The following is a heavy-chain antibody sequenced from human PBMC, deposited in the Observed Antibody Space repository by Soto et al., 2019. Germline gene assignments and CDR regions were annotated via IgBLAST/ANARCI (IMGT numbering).Heavy chain of an antibody. V-gene: IGHV4-31*03. CDR2: IYHSGST. Sequence: QVQLQESGPGLVKPSQTLSLTCTVSGDSISRGGYYWNWLRQHPRKGLEWIGYIYHSGSTIYNPSLTSRVTISVDTSKHRLSMELRNVTAADPAVYYCASDGAGAYGLGWFDPWGQGILVTVSS. CDR1: GDSISRGGYY. CDR3: ASDGAGAYGLGWFDP. J-gene: IGHJ5*02. D-gene: IGHD2-21*01.